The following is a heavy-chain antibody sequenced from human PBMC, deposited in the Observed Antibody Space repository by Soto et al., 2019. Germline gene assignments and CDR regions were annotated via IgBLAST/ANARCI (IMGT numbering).Heavy chain of an antibody. Sequence: QVQLQESGPGLVKPSETLSLTCTVSGGSISSYYWSWIRQPPGKGLEWIGYIYYSGSTNYNPSLKSRVTISVDTSKNQFSLKLSSVTAADTAVYYCARAYGDYGFDDWGQGTLVTVSS. CDR2: IYYSGST. D-gene: IGHD4-17*01. CDR1: GGSISSYY. CDR3: ARAYGDYGFDD. V-gene: IGHV4-59*01. J-gene: IGHJ4*02.